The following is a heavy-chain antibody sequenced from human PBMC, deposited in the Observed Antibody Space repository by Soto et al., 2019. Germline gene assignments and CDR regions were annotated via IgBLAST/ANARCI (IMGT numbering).Heavy chain of an antibody. V-gene: IGHV1-69*13. J-gene: IGHJ6*02. Sequence: SVKVSCKASGGTFSSYAISWVRQAPGQGLEWMGGIIPIFGTANYAQKFQGRATITADESTSTAYMELSSLRSEDTAVYYCTRKAFCGGDCYSDYYYYGMDVWGQGTTVTVSS. CDR3: TRKAFCGGDCYSDYYYYGMDV. CDR2: IIPIFGTA. D-gene: IGHD2-21*02. CDR1: GGTFSSYA.